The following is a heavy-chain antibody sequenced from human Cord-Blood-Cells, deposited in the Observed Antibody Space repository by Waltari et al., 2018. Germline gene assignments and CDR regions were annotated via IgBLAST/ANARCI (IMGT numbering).Heavy chain of an antibody. J-gene: IGHJ4*02. V-gene: IGHV1-3*01. CDR2: INAGNGNT. CDR3: ARGIFGVVTRIRALDY. D-gene: IGHD3-3*02. Sequence: QVQLVQSGAEVKKPGASVKVSCKASGYTFTSYAMHWVRQAPGQRLEWMGWINAGNGNTKYSQKFQGRVTITRDTSASTAYMELSSLRSEDTAVYYCARGIFGVVTRIRALDYWGQGTLVTVSS. CDR1: GYTFTSYA.